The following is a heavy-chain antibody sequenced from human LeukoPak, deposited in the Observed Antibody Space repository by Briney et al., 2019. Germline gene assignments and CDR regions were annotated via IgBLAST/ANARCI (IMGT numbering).Heavy chain of an antibody. CDR3: VRHSDYFYYYGMDV. CDR1: GYSFTTYW. V-gene: IGHV5-51*01. Sequence: GESLKISCKGSGYSFTTYWIGWVRKMPGKGLEWMGIIYPGDSDTRYSPSFQGQVTISADESISTAYLQWSSLKASDTAMYYCVRHSDYFYYYGMDVWGQGTTVTVSS. J-gene: IGHJ6*02. CDR2: IYPGDSDT.